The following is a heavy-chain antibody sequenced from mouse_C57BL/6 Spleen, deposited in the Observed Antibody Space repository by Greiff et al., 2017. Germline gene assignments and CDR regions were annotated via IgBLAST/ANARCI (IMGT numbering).Heavy chain of an antibody. CDR3: ARWGPYYAMDY. CDR2: IYPGSGNT. CDR1: GYSFTSYY. Sequence: QVQLQQSGPELVKPGASVKISSKASGYSFTSYYIHWVKQRPGQGLEWIGWIYPGSGNTKYNEKFKGKATLTADTSSSTAYMQLSSLTSEDSAVYYCARWGPYYAMDYWGQGTSVTVSS. J-gene: IGHJ4*01. V-gene: IGHV1-66*01.